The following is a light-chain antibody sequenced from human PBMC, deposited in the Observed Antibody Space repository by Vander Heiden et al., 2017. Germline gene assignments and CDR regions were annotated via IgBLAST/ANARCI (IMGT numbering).Light chain of an antibody. CDR3: QHYVGNTAYT. CDR1: QTITSW. CDR2: KAS. Sequence: DNHTTESPSTLSASVRDKGTITCRASQTITSWLAWYVQKPGKAPQLLIYKASKLDSGVPSRFSGSGSGTEFTLTISNLQPEDFATYFCQHYVGNTAYTFGQGTKLEI. J-gene: IGKJ2*01. V-gene: IGKV1-5*03.